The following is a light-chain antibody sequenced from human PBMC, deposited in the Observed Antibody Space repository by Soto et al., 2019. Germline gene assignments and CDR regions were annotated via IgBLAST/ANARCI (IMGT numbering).Light chain of an antibody. J-gene: IGKJ1*01. CDR1: QSVNSNF. CDR2: GAS. CDR3: QQYGTPPWT. Sequence: EIVLTQSPGTLSLYKGDRAALSCRASQSVNSNFLAWYQQKPGQAPRLLIYGASSRATGIPDTFSGSGSGTDFTLTISRLEPGDFAVYYCQQYGTPPWTFGQVTKVDI. V-gene: IGKV3-20*01.